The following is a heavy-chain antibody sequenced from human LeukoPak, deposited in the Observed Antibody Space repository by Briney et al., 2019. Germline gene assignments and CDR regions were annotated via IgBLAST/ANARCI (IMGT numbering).Heavy chain of an antibody. Sequence: PSETLSLTCTVSGGAISNDNYYWSWIRQPAGKGLEWTGRFYTSGSTNYNPSLKSRATISVDTSKNQFSLKLSSVTAADTAVYYCARVHAYNRFDPWGQGTLVTVSS. V-gene: IGHV4-61*02. CDR3: ARVHAYNRFDP. CDR1: GGAISNDNYY. CDR2: FYTSGST. J-gene: IGHJ5*02.